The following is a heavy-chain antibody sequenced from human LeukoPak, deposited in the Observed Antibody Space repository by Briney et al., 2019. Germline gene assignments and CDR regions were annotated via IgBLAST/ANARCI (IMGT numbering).Heavy chain of an antibody. V-gene: IGHV4-59*08. Sequence: SETLSLTCTVSGGSISSYYWSWIRQPPGKGLEWIGYIYYSGSTNYNPSLKSRVTISVDTSKNQFSLKLSSVTAADTAVYYCARRDGYSSSWYPWGQGTLVTVSS. J-gene: IGHJ5*02. D-gene: IGHD6-13*01. CDR2: IYYSGST. CDR3: ARRDGYSSSWYP. CDR1: GGSISSYY.